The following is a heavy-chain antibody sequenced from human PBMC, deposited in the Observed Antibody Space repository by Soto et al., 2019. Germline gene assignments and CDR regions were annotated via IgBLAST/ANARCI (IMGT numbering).Heavy chain of an antibody. V-gene: IGHV3-23*01. CDR2: ISGSGGST. J-gene: IGHJ5*02. CDR1: GFTFSSYA. D-gene: IGHD6-13*01. Sequence: PGGSLRLSCAASGFTFSSYAMSWVRQAPGKGLEWVSAISGSGGSTYYADSVKGRFTFSRDNSKNTLYLQMNSLRAEDTAVYYCASSPGAAAGIFWFDPWGQGQWSPSPQ. CDR3: ASSPGAAAGIFWFDP.